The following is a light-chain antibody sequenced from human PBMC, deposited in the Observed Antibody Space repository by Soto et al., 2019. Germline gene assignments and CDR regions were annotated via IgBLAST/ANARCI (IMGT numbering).Light chain of an antibody. Sequence: DIQMTQSPSTLSASVGDRVTITCRASQSISSWLAWYQQKPGKAPKLLIYKASSLESGVPSRFSGSGSGTEFTLTISSLQPDDFATYYCQQDNSYSGTFGQGTKVDI. J-gene: IGKJ1*01. V-gene: IGKV1-5*03. CDR1: QSISSW. CDR3: QQDNSYSGT. CDR2: KAS.